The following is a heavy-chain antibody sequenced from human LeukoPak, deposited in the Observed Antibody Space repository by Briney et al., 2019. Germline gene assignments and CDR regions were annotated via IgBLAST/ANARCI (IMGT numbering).Heavy chain of an antibody. CDR1: GFNFNNYW. J-gene: IGHJ5*02. D-gene: IGHD2/OR15-2a*01. CDR2: INSDVSTT. CDR3: ASLSQYPSAWFDP. Sequence: PGRSLRLSCAASGFNFNNYWMHSVRHTPGKGLEWLSRINSDVSTTTYADSVKGRFTISRDNTKNMLYLQMNSLTAEDTAMYYCASLSQYPSAWFDPWGQGTLVTVSS. V-gene: IGHV3-74*01.